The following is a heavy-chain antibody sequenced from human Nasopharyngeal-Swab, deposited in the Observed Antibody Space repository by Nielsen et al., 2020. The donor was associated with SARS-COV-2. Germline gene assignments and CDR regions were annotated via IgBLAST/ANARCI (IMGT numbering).Heavy chain of an antibody. CDR3: VRPEGVATSFKYYFQYGMDV. Sequence: TVSCKGSGYSFPSYWIAWVRQMPGKGLEWMGIIYPRDSDTRYSPSFQGQVTISADKSISTAYLQWSSLKASDTAMYYCVRPEGVATSFKYYFQYGMDVWGQGTMVTVPS. CDR1: GYSFPSYW. V-gene: IGHV5-51*01. CDR2: IYPRDSDT. D-gene: IGHD5-12*01. J-gene: IGHJ6*02.